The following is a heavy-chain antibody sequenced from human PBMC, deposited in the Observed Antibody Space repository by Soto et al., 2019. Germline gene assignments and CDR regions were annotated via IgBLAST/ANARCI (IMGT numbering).Heavy chain of an antibody. D-gene: IGHD3-3*01. Sequence: PSETLSLTCGVYGGSFIGYYWSWIRQPPGKGLEWIGEINHSGSTNYNPSLKSRVTISVDTSKNQFSLKLSSVTAADTAVYYCARIDYHFWSGVTTIDPWGQGTLVTVSS. CDR2: INHSGST. V-gene: IGHV4-34*01. CDR1: GGSFIGYY. J-gene: IGHJ5*02. CDR3: ARIDYHFWSGVTTIDP.